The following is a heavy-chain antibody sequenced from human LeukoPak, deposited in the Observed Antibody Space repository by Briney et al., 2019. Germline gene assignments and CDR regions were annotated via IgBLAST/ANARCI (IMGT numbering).Heavy chain of an antibody. J-gene: IGHJ4*02. Sequence: GRSLRLSSAASGFTFSSYAMHWVRQAPGKGLEWVAVISYDGSNKYYADSVKGRFTISRDNSKNTLYLQMNSLRAEDTAVYYCARGDCGGDCYWFDYWGQGTLVTVSS. CDR2: ISYDGSNK. CDR3: ARGDCGGDCYWFDY. D-gene: IGHD2-21*02. CDR1: GFTFSSYA. V-gene: IGHV3-30*04.